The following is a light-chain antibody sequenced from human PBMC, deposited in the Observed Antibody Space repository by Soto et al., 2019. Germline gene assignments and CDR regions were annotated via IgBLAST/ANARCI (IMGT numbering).Light chain of an antibody. J-gene: IGKJ2*01. CDR3: QQYNNWPRYT. V-gene: IGKV3-15*01. CDR1: HSVSGS. CDR2: SAS. Sequence: EIELTQSPGTLSVSPGERATLSCRATHSVSGSLAWYQQKPGRPPRLLIHSASTRATGIPARFSVSGSWTDFTLTISRLQSEDCAVYYCQQYNNWPRYTVGQGTRLEIK.